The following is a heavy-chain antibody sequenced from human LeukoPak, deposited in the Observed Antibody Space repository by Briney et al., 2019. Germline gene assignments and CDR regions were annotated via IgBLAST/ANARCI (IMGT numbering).Heavy chain of an antibody. D-gene: IGHD2-15*01. CDR3: VGGRY. Sequence: SETLSLTCTVSGGSISSGSYYWSWIRQPAGKGLEWIGRIYTSGGTNYNPSLKSRVTISVDTSKNQFSLKLSSVTAADTAVYYCVGGRYWGQGTLVTVSS. V-gene: IGHV4-61*02. CDR2: IYTSGGT. CDR1: GGSISSGSYY. J-gene: IGHJ4*02.